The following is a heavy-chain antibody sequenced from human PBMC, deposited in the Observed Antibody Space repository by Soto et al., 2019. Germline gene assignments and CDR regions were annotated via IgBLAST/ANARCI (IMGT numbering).Heavy chain of an antibody. CDR3: ARSPSSGGYYFDY. D-gene: IGHD6-19*01. J-gene: IGHJ4*01. CDR1: DFTFSNYW. V-gene: IGHV3-74*01. Sequence: PGGSLRLSCAASDFTFSNYWMYWVRQAPGKGLVWVSRIKSDGSSTSYADSVEGRFTISRDNAKNTLYLQMNSLRGEDTAVYYCARSPSSGGYYFDYCGHGALVTVSS. CDR2: IKSDGSST.